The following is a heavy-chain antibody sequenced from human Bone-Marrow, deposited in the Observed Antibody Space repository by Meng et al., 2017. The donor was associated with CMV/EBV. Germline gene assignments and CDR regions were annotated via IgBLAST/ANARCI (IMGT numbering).Heavy chain of an antibody. CDR2: IIPIFGTA. D-gene: IGHD5-12*01. CDR3: ARGLRPRYWFDP. Sequence: VQRVQVGAGGKKPGSSVKVSCKASGGTFSSYAISWVRQAPGQGLEWMGGIIPIFGTANYAQKFQGRVTITADESTSTAYMELSSLRSEDTAVYYCARGLRPRYWFDPWGQGTLVTVSS. CDR1: GGTFSSYA. J-gene: IGHJ5*02. V-gene: IGHV1-69*12.